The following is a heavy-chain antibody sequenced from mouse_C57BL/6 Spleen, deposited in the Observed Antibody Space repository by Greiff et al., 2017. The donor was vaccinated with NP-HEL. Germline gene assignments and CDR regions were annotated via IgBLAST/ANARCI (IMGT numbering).Heavy chain of an antibody. Sequence: VKLQQPGAELVKPGASVKLSCKASGYTFTSYWMHWVKQRPGQGLEWIGMIHPNSGSTNYNEKFKSKATLTVDKSSSTAYMQLSSLTSEDSAVYYCAREGDDYDVGPFAYWGQGTLVTVSA. J-gene: IGHJ3*01. D-gene: IGHD2-4*01. CDR2: IHPNSGST. CDR1: GYTFTSYW. CDR3: AREGDDYDVGPFAY. V-gene: IGHV1-64*01.